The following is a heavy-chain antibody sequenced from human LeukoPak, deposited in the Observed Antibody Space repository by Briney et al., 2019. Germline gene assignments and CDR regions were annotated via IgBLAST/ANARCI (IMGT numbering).Heavy chain of an antibody. J-gene: IGHJ4*02. V-gene: IGHV4-30-4*07. D-gene: IGHD6-19*01. CDR3: AREKYSSGWYSDY. Sequence: SETLSLTCTVSGASISSGGYSWSWIRQSPGKGLEWIGYIYSSGRPYYNPSLESRISISVDTSKNQFSLRLSSVTAADTAVYYCAREKYSSGWYSDYWGQGTLVTVSS. CDR1: GASISSGGYS. CDR2: IYSSGRP.